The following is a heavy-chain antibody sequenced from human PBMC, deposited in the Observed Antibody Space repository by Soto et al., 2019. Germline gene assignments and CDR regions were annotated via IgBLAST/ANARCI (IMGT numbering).Heavy chain of an antibody. J-gene: IGHJ4*02. CDR3: GKGRSGDVGVFY. V-gene: IGHV1-2*02. CDR1: GYSFTGYY. D-gene: IGHD1-26*01. Sequence: QVQLVQSGAEVKKSGASVKISCKASGYSFTGYYIHWVRQAPGQGFEWMGEISPNSGGTKYAQKFQGRVTMPRDTSITTGDMGLSDLSPDATAVYYCGKGRSGDVGVFYWGQGTLVTVSS. CDR2: ISPNSGGT.